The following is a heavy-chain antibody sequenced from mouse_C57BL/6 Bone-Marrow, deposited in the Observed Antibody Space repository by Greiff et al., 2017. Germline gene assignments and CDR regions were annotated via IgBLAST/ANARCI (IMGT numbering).Heavy chain of an antibody. CDR1: GYTFTSYW. Sequence: QVQLQQPGAELVKPGASVKLSCKASGYTFTSYWMHWVKQRPGRGREWIGRIDPNSGGTKYNEKFKSKATLTVDKPSSTAYMQLSSLTSEDSAVYYCARATTVGYFDYWGQGTTLTVSS. J-gene: IGHJ2*01. CDR3: ARATTVGYFDY. CDR2: IDPNSGGT. D-gene: IGHD1-1*01. V-gene: IGHV1-72*01.